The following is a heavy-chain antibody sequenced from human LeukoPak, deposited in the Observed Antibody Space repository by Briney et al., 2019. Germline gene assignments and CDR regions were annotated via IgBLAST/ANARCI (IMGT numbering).Heavy chain of an antibody. CDR1: GFTFSSYQ. D-gene: IGHD4/OR15-4a*01. J-gene: IGHJ4*02. CDR3: ARETRGAFDY. CDR2: IKNGGSTV. Sequence: GGSLRLSCAGSGFTFSSYQMHWVRQAPGKGLEWVSYIKNGGSTVFYADSVKGRFTISRDDAKKSLYLQMNTLRAEDTAIYYCARETRGAFDYWGQGTLVTVSS. V-gene: IGHV3-48*03.